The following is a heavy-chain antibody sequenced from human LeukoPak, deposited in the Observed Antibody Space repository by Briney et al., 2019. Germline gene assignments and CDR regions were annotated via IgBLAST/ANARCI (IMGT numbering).Heavy chain of an antibody. CDR2: FDPEDGET. CDR3: ATGAHCSSTSCAGYYYYYYMDV. D-gene: IGHD2-2*01. CDR1: GYTLTELS. V-gene: IGHV1-24*01. Sequence: ASVKVSCKVSGYTLTELSMHWVRQAPGKGLEWMGGFDPEDGETIYAQKFQGRVTMTEDTSTDTAYMELSSLRSEDTAVYYCATGAHCSSTSCAGYYYYYYMDVWGKGTTVTVSS. J-gene: IGHJ6*03.